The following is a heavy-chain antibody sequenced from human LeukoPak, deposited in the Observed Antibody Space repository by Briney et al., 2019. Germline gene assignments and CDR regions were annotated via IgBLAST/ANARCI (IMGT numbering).Heavy chain of an antibody. CDR3: GRFTRSGDSVY. V-gene: IGHV3-7*04. J-gene: IGHJ4*02. CDR2: IKQDGSEK. D-gene: IGHD7-27*01. CDR1: GFTFSSYW. Sequence: GGSLRLSCAVSGFTFSSYWMSWVRQAPGKGLEWVANIKQDGSEKQYVDSVKGRFAISRDNAENSLYLQMNSLKAEDTAVYYCGRFTRSGDSVYWGQGTLVTVSS.